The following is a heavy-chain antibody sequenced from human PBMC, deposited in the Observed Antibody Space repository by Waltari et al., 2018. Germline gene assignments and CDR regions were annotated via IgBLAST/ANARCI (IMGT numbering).Heavy chain of an antibody. V-gene: IGHV4-39*01. CDR2: IYYSGST. CDR1: GGSISSSSYY. J-gene: IGHJ3*02. Sequence: QLQLQESGPGLVKPSEPLSLTCTVPGGSISSSSYYWGWIRQPPGKGLEWIGSIYYSGSTYYNPSLKSRVTISVDTSKNQFSLKLSSVTAADTAVYYCARHSKNAFDIWGQGTMVTVSS. CDR3: ARHSKNAFDI.